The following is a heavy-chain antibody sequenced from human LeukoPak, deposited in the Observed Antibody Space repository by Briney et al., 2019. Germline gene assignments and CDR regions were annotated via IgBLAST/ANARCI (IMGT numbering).Heavy chain of an antibody. D-gene: IGHD1-26*01. CDR1: GYTFTGYY. Sequence: AASVTVSCTASGYTFTGYYMHWVRQAPGQGLEWMGWINPNSGGTNYAQKFQGRVTMTRDTSISTAYMELSRLRSDDTAVYYCARGSLGGSYYVNDYWGQGTLVTVSS. CDR2: INPNSGGT. J-gene: IGHJ4*02. V-gene: IGHV1-2*02. CDR3: ARGSLGGSYYVNDY.